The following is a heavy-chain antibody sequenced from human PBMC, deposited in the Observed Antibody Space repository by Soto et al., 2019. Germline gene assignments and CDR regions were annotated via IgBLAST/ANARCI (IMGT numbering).Heavy chain of an antibody. CDR2: INHSGST. V-gene: IGHV4-34*01. CDR3: ARARLGATRYYYYYGMDV. CDR1: GGSFSGYY. Sequence: SETLSLTCAVYGGSFSGYYWSWIRQPPGKGLEWIGEINHSGSTSYNPSLKSRVTISVDTSKNQFSLKLSSVTAADTAVYYCARARLGATRYYYYYGMDVWGQGTTVTVSS. J-gene: IGHJ6*02. D-gene: IGHD1-26*01.